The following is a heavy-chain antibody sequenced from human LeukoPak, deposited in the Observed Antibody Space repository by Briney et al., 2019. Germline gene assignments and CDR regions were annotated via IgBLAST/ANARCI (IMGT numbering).Heavy chain of an antibody. CDR1: GFTFSSYT. CDR3: ARDPRTYYYDTSDAFDI. J-gene: IGHJ3*02. V-gene: IGHV3-48*01. D-gene: IGHD3-22*01. Sequence: GGSLRLSCAVSGFTFSSYTMNWVRQAPGKGLEWLSYISSSSTTIYYADSVKGRFTISRDNAQNALYLQMSSLRAEDTAVYYCARDPRTYYYDTSDAFDIWGRGTMVTVSS. CDR2: ISSSSTTI.